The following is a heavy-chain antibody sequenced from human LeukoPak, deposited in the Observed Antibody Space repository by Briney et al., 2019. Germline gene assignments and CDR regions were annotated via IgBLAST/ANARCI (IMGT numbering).Heavy chain of an antibody. CDR2: INPKSGVT. D-gene: IGHD1-7*01. CDR1: GYNFIDYF. CDR3: ARAISGTLGGADM. V-gene: IGHV1-2*02. J-gene: IGHJ3*02. Sequence: ASVKVSCKASGYNFIDYFIHWMRQTPGQGPEWMGWINPKSGVTRYAQKFQDRVTMTRDTAAYMELSSLRSDDTAVYYCARAISGTLGGADMWGQGTAVTVSS.